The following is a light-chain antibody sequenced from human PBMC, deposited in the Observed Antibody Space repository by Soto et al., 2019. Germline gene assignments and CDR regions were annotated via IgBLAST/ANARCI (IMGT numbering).Light chain of an antibody. CDR3: CSYAGTGTNYV. Sequence: QSALTQPASVSGSPGQSITISCTGTTTDVGSYYLVSWYQHHPVKAPKLLIYEGSQRPSGVSNRFSGSKSGNTASLTISGLQTGGEADYYCCSYAGTGTNYVFGPGTKVTVL. J-gene: IGLJ1*01. V-gene: IGLV2-23*01. CDR1: TTDVGSYYL. CDR2: EGS.